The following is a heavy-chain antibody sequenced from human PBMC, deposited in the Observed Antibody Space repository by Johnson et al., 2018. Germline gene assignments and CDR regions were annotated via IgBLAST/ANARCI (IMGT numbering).Heavy chain of an antibody. CDR2: IDYDGSRT. Sequence: VQLLECGGGLVQPGGSLRISCTASGFSFTNYWMHWVRQAPGKGLVWVSRIDYDGSRTDYADSGKGRFSISRDNAKNTLNLQMNSLRVDETALYYCVRAGFYGGLDIWGHGTLVSVSS. CDR3: VRAGFYGGLDI. CDR1: GFSFTNYW. D-gene: IGHD2/OR15-2a*01. J-gene: IGHJ3*02. V-gene: IGHV3-74*02.